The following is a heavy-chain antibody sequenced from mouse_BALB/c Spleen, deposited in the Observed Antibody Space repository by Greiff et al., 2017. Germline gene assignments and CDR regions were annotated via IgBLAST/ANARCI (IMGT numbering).Heavy chain of an antibody. CDR3: ARQGGNYPWFAY. J-gene: IGHJ3*01. V-gene: IGHV5-6*01. CDR2: ISSGGSYT. CDR1: GFTFSSYG. D-gene: IGHD2-1*01. Sequence: EVQGVESGGDLVKPGGSLKLSCAASGFTFSSYGMSWVRQTPDKRLEWVATISSGGSYTYYPDSVKGRFTISRDNAKNTLYLQMSSLKSEDTAMYYCARQGGNYPWFAYWGQGTLVTVSA.